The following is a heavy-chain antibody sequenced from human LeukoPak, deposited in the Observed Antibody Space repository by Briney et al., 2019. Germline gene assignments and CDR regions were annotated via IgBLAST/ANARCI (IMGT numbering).Heavy chain of an antibody. CDR2: IYHSGST. CDR3: ARHISGSVAFDI. D-gene: IGHD1-20*01. CDR1: GVSIIGHY. V-gene: IGHV4-59*08. Sequence: SETLSLTCSVSGVSIIGHYWSWIRQPPGKGLEWLGYIYHSGSTKYNPSLESRVTISVDTSKHQFSLKVSSVTAADTAMYHCARHISGSVAFDIWGQGTMVTVSS. J-gene: IGHJ3*02.